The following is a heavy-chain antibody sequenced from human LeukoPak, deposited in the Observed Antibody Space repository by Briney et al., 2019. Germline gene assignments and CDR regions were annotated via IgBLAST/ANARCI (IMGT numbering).Heavy chain of an antibody. CDR1: GFTFSSYS. Sequence: GGSLRLSCAASGFTFSSYSMNWVRQAPEKGLEWVSSISSSSSYIYYADSVKGRFTISRDNAKNSLYLQMNSLRAEDTAVYYCAKAYSSGWDNDAFDIWGQGTMVTVSS. D-gene: IGHD6-19*01. CDR3: AKAYSSGWDNDAFDI. J-gene: IGHJ3*02. V-gene: IGHV3-21*01. CDR2: ISSSSSYI.